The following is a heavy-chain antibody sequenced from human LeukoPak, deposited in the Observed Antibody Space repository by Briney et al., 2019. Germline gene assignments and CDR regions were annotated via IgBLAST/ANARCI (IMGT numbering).Heavy chain of an antibody. CDR3: ARHKTAAGFLWYFDY. Sequence: SETLFLTCAVYGGSFSGYYWSWIRQPPGKGLEWIGEINHSGSTNYNPSLKSRVTISVDTSKNQFSLKLSSVTAADTAVYYCARHKTAAGFLWYFDYWGQGTLVTVSS. CDR2: INHSGST. J-gene: IGHJ4*02. CDR1: GGSFSGYY. V-gene: IGHV4-34*01. D-gene: IGHD6-13*01.